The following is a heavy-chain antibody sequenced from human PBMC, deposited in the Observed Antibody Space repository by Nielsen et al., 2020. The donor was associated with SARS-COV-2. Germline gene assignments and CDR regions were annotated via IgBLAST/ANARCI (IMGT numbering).Heavy chain of an antibody. CDR3: VRDRALGIAAPGTGWFDP. D-gene: IGHD6-13*01. CDR1: GGSISSYY. V-gene: IGHV4-59*12. J-gene: IGHJ5*02. CDR2: IYYSGST. Sequence: LRLSCTVSGGSISSYYWSWIRQPPGKGLEWIGYIYYSGSTNYNPSLKSRVTISVDTSKNQFSLKLSSVTAADTAVYYCVRDRALGIAAPGTGWFDPWGQGTLVTVSS.